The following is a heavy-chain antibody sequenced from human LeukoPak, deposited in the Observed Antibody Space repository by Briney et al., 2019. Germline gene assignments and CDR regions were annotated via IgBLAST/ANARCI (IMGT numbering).Heavy chain of an antibody. CDR2: IKWDDGST. CDR3: AKDRERFGSGPIRH. Sequence: GGSLRLXCAASGFTYRDYNMHWVRRGPGKGLEWVSHIKWDDGSTYYADSVKGRFTIARDNSKNSLYLQMNSLRTDDTALYYCAKDRERFGSGPIRHWGQGTLVTVSS. J-gene: IGHJ1*01. CDR1: GFTYRDYN. D-gene: IGHD1-1*01. V-gene: IGHV3-43*01.